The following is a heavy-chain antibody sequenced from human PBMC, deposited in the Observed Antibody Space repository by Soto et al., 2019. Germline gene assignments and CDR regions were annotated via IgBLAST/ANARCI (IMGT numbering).Heavy chain of an antibody. CDR3: VSETGDGPYYYYYGMDV. D-gene: IGHD7-27*01. Sequence: SETLSLTCTVSGGSISSSCYYWGWVRQPPGKGLEWIGRIYYSGSTYYNPSLKSRVTICVDTSKNQFSLKLSSVTAADTAVYYCVSETGDGPYYYYYGMDVWGQGTTVTVSS. CDR1: GGSISSSCYY. CDR2: IYYSGST. J-gene: IGHJ6*02. V-gene: IGHV4-39*01.